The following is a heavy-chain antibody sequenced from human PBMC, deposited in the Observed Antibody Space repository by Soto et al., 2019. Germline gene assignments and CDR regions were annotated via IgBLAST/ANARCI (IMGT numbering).Heavy chain of an antibody. Sequence: GGSLRLSCAASGFTFSSYAMSWVRQAPGKGLEWVSAISGSGGSTYYADSVKGRFTISRDNSKNTLYLQMNSLRAEDTAVYYCAKDLPNPPDTAMVTVDYWGQGTLVTVSS. CDR1: GFTFSSYA. CDR3: AKDLPNPPDTAMVTVDY. CDR2: ISGSGGST. J-gene: IGHJ4*02. V-gene: IGHV3-23*01. D-gene: IGHD5-18*01.